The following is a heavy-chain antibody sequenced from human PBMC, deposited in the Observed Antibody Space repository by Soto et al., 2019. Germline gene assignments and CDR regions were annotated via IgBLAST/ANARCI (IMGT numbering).Heavy chain of an antibody. J-gene: IGHJ4*02. CDR2: ISHSGST. V-gene: IGHV4-4*02. CDR3: ARGGICDILTGYGD. CDR1: GASISSSNW. D-gene: IGHD3-9*01. Sequence: QVQLQESGPGLVKPSGTLSLTCAVSGASISSSNWWRWVRQPPGKGLEWIGEISHSGSTNYNPPLTSRVTISVDKSKNQFSPQLTSVTAAVTAVYYCARGGICDILTGYGDWGQGTLVIVYS.